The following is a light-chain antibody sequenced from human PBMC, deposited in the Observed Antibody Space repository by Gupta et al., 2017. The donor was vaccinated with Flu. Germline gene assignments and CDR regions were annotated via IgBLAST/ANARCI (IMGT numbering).Light chain of an antibody. J-gene: IGKJ1*01. V-gene: IGKV4-1*01. Sequence: EIVMTHPPHSLALSLGERATISCKSSQSVLYISKNKNYLAWYQQKPGQPPKLLIYWASTREYGLPDSFSGRGCGTYFTLTISVRHAEDVVIYYIHQANNTPWTFGQGTMVDIK. CDR1: QSVLYISKNKNY. CDR2: WAS. CDR3: HQANNTPWT.